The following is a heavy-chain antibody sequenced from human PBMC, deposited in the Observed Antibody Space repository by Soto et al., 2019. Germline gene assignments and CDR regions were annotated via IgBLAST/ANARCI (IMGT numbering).Heavy chain of an antibody. CDR3: ERGPRYCSGGSCSLNFDY. D-gene: IGHD2-15*01. CDR2: MNPNSGNT. V-gene: IGHV1-8*01. CDR1: GYTFTSYD. Sequence: QVQLVQSGAEVKKPGASVKVSCKASGYTFTSYDINWVRQATGQGLEWMGWMNPNSGNTGYAQKFQGRGTMTRNTSISTAYMELSSLRSEDTAVYYCERGPRYCSGGSCSLNFDYWGQGTLVTVSS. J-gene: IGHJ4*02.